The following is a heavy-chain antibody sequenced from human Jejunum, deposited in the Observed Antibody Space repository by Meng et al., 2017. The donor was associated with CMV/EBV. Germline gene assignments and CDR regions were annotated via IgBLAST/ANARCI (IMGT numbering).Heavy chain of an antibody. CDR2: IYYSGST. J-gene: IGHJ4*02. CDR1: GGSTHTSC. CDR3: ARVFGPRYFDY. V-gene: IGHV4-59*01. Sequence: CPVSGGSTHTSCWTWIRQPPGKGLEWIGYIYYSGSTNCNPSLKSRVTISLDTSKNQFSLKLNSVTAADTAVYYCARVFGPRYFDYWGQGTLVTVSS. D-gene: IGHD3-3*01.